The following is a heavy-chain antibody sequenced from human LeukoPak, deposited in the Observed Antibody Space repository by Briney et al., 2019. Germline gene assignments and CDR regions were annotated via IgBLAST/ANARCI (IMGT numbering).Heavy chain of an antibody. Sequence: PGGSLRLSCAASGFTFSNSAMSWVRQAPGKGLEWVSTISGSGRGSNTYYADSLKGRFTISRDNSKNTLYLQMNSLRAEDTVVYYCAKSGYNRFDYWGQGTLVTVSS. CDR1: GFTFSNSA. J-gene: IGHJ4*02. CDR2: ISGSGRGSNT. D-gene: IGHD5-24*01. CDR3: AKSGYNRFDY. V-gene: IGHV3-23*01.